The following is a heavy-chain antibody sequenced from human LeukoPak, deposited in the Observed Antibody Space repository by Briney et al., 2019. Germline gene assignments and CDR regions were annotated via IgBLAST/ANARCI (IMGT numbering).Heavy chain of an antibody. CDR1: GGSISSGSYY. V-gene: IGHV4-61*02. CDR3: ASLHTPGYFDY. Sequence: PSQTLSLTCTVSGGSISSGSYYWNWIRQPAGKGLEWIGRIYTSGGTNYNPSLKSRVTISVDTSKNQFSLKLSSVTAADTAVYYCASLHTPGYFDYWGQGTLVTVSS. CDR2: IYTSGGT. J-gene: IGHJ4*02. D-gene: IGHD1-14*01.